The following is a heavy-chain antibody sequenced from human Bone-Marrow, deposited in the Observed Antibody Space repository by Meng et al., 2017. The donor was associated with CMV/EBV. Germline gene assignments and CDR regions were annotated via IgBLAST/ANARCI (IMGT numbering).Heavy chain of an antibody. V-gene: IGHV1-69*05. CDR2: ITPVLGAA. CDR1: GGTFSSYA. J-gene: IGHJ4*02. CDR3: ARGGTFYYGSGSYYLFDY. Sequence: SVKVSCKPSGGTFSSYAISWVRQAPGQGLEWMGGITPVLGAANYAQKFQGRITITTDESTSTAYMELSSLRSEDTAVYYCARGGTFYYGSGSYYLFDYCGQGTLVTASS. D-gene: IGHD3-10*01.